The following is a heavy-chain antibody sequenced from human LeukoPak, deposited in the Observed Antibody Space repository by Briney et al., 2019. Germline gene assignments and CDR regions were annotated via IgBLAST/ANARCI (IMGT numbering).Heavy chain of an antibody. CDR2: IHHSGIT. D-gene: IGHD3-16*01. CDR1: VYSISSGYY. Sequence: SETLSLTCTVSVYSISSGYYWGWIRQPPGKGLEWIGSIHHSGITYYNPSLKSRVTISVDTSKNQFSLKLSSVTAADTAVYYCARNSGYAQEYWGQGTLVTVSS. V-gene: IGHV4-38-2*02. J-gene: IGHJ4*02. CDR3: ARNSGYAQEY.